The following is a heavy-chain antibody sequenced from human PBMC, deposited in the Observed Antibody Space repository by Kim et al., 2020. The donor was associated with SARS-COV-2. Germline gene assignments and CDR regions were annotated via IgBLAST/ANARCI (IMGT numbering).Heavy chain of an antibody. Sequence: GRFTIPRDNAKNSLYLQMNSLRAEDTAVYYCASFFPSGFAGDLELDGFDPWGQGTLVTVSS. CDR3: ASFFPSGFAGDLELDGFDP. V-gene: IGHV3-11*01. J-gene: IGHJ5*02. D-gene: IGHD1-7*01.